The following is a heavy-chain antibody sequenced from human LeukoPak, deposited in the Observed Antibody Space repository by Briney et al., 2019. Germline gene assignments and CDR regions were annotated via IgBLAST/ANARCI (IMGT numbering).Heavy chain of an antibody. J-gene: IGHJ5*02. CDR3: AREPPDNYWFDP. V-gene: IGHV1-46*01. CDR2: IRPRGGST. Sequence: GASVKVSFKASAYTFTSYYIHWVRQAPGQGLEYLGIIRPRGGSTDYAQKFQGRVTMTRDTSTSTVYMELSSLSSEDTAVYFCAREPPDNYWFDPWGQGTLVTVSP. CDR1: AYTFTSYY. D-gene: IGHD3-10*01.